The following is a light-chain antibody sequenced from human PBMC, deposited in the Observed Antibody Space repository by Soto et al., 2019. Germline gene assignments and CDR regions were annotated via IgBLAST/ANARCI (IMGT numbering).Light chain of an antibody. V-gene: IGKV1-39*01. CDR3: QQSYSMPRT. J-gene: IGKJ1*01. Sequence: DIHMTQSLYPLSASLGDDVSITARAGQSISSFVSGYQQKSGKAPNLLIYMGSTLQSGVPSRFSGSGSGTEYSLTISSLQPEDFAVYYCQQSYSMPRTFGQGTKV. CDR2: MGS. CDR1: QSISSF.